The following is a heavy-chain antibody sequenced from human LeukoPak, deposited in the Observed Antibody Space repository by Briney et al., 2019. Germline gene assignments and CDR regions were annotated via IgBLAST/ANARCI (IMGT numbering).Heavy chain of an antibody. Sequence: ASLKVSCTASGYTFTSYDINWVRQPTGQGLEWMGWMNPNSGNTGYAQKFQGRVTITRNTSISTAYMELSSLRSEDTAVYYCARAGRHYDSSGSSWFDPWGQGTLVTVSS. CDR1: GYTFTSYD. D-gene: IGHD3-22*01. CDR2: MNPNSGNT. CDR3: ARAGRHYDSSGSSWFDP. V-gene: IGHV1-8*01. J-gene: IGHJ5*02.